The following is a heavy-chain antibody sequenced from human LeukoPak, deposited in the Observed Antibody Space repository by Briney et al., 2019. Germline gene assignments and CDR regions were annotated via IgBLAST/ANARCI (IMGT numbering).Heavy chain of an antibody. CDR2: IRYDGSNK. V-gene: IGHV3-30*02. CDR1: GFIFTDYG. CDR3: VVITQA. Sequence: GGSLRLSXAASGFIFTDYGMHWVRQASGKGLEWVAFIRYDGSNKYYADSVKGRFTISRDNSKNTLYLQMNSLRAEDTAVYYCVVITQAWGQGTLVTVSS. D-gene: IGHD2/OR15-2a*01. J-gene: IGHJ5*02.